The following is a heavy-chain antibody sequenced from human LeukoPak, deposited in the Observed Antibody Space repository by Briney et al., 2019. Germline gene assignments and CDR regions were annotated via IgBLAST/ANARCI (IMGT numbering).Heavy chain of an antibody. Sequence: GGSLRLSCAASGFTFSSYWMSWVRQAPGKGLEWVANIKQDGSEKYYVDSVKGRFTISRDNAKNSPYLQMNSLRAEDTAVYYCAELGITMIGGVWGKGTTVTISS. CDR2: IKQDGSEK. CDR1: GFTFSSYW. V-gene: IGHV3-7*01. J-gene: IGHJ6*04. CDR3: AELGITMIGGV. D-gene: IGHD3-10*02.